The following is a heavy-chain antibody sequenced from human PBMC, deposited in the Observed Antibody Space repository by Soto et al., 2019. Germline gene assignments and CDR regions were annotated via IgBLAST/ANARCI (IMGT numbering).Heavy chain of an antibody. CDR1: GDTFSFYT. J-gene: IGHJ4*02. CDR2: VNPILSMS. V-gene: IGHV1-69*02. CDR3: ATSSGSGYRAFDY. Sequence: QVQLVQSGAELKKPGSSVKVSCKSSGDTFSFYTINWVRQAPGLGLGWMGRVNPILSMSNYAQKFQGRVTMTADKATSTAYLELRILTSEDTAFYYCATSSGSGYRAFDYWGQGALGTVSS. D-gene: IGHD3-10*01.